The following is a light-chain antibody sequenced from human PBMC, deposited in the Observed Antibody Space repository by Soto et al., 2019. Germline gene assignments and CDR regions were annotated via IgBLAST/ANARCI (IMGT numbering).Light chain of an antibody. Sequence: EIVLTQSPGTLSLSPGERATLSCRASQSVSSSYLAWYQQKPGRAPRLLIYGASSRATGIPDRFSGSGSGTDFTLTISRLETEDFAVYYCQQYGSSLITFGQGTRLEIK. CDR3: QQYGSSLIT. CDR2: GAS. J-gene: IGKJ5*01. V-gene: IGKV3-20*01. CDR1: QSVSSSY.